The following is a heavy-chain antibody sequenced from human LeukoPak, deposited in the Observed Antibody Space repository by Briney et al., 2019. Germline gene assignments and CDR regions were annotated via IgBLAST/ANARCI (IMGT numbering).Heavy chain of an antibody. J-gene: IGHJ4*02. CDR2: ISSSSSYI. CDR1: GFTLSSYA. CDR3: ARWGGTVIVG. V-gene: IGHV3-21*01. Sequence: PGGSLRLSCAASGFTLSSYAMNWVRQAPGKGLEWVSSISSSSSYIYYADSVKGRFTISRDNAKNSLYLQMNSLRAEDTAVYYCARWGGTVIVGWGQGTLVTVSS. D-gene: IGHD3-22*01.